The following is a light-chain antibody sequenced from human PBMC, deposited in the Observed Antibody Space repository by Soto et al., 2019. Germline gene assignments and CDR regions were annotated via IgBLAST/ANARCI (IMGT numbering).Light chain of an antibody. CDR1: SGYSNYK. J-gene: IGLJ3*02. V-gene: IGLV9-49*01. Sequence: QAVVTQPPSASASRGASVTLTCTLSSGYSNYKVDWYQQRPGKGPRFVMRVGTGGIVGSKGDGIPDRFSVLGSGLNRYLTIKNIQEEDESDYHCGVDRGSGSNFSWVFGGGTKLTVL. CDR3: GVDRGSGSNFSWV. CDR2: VGTGGIVG.